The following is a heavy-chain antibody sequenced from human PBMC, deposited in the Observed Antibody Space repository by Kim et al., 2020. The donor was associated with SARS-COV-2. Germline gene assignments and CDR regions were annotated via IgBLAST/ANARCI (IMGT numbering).Heavy chain of an antibody. Sequence: GGSLRLSCAVSGFTFSNYWMSWVRQAPGKGLEWVGQISKDGSEKYYAESLKGRVTISRDNAENSLFLKMNGLRAEDTAVYYCARDVSGGVFDYWGQGTLV. J-gene: IGHJ4*02. CDR2: ISKDGSEK. V-gene: IGHV3-7*03. CDR1: GFTFSNYW. CDR3: ARDVSGGVFDY. D-gene: IGHD1-26*01.